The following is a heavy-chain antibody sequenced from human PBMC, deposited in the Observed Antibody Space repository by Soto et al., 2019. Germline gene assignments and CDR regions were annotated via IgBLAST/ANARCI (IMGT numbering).Heavy chain of an antibody. D-gene: IGHD1-26*01. J-gene: IGHJ4*02. Sequence: GGSLRLSCAASGFTFSSYAMSWVRQAPGKGLEWVSAIGGSGGSTYYADSVKGRFTISRDNSKNTLYLQMNGLRAEDTAVYYCAKDSFPWELLRVFDYWGQGTLVTVSS. CDR3: AKDSFPWELLRVFDY. V-gene: IGHV3-23*01. CDR1: GFTFSSYA. CDR2: IGGSGGST.